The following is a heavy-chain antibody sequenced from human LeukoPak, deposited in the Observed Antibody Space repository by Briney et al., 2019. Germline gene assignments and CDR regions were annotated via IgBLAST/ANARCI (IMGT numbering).Heavy chain of an antibody. V-gene: IGHV4-34*01. Sequence: SETLSLTCAVYGGSFSGYYWSWIRQPPGKGLEWIGEINHSGSTNYNPSLKSRVTISVDTSKNQFSLKLSSVTAADTAVYYCASDYGDYAWFDPWGQGTLVTVSS. CDR3: ASDYGDYAWFDP. CDR2: INHSGST. D-gene: IGHD4-17*01. CDR1: GGSFSGYY. J-gene: IGHJ5*02.